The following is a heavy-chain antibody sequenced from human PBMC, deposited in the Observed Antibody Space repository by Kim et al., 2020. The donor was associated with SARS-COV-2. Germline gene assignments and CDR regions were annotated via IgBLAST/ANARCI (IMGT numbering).Heavy chain of an antibody. CDR1: GFTFGDYA. CDR3: AKDYQSTDWDQTAEATGWYFDL. CDR2: ISWNSGSI. J-gene: IGHJ2*01. D-gene: IGHD2-2*01. Sequence: GGSLRLSCAASGFTFGDYAMHWVRQAPGKGLEWVSGISWNSGSIGYADSVKGRFTISRDNAKNSLYLQMNSLRAEDTALYYCAKDYQSTDWDQTAEATGWYFDLWGRGTLVTVSS. V-gene: IGHV3-9*01.